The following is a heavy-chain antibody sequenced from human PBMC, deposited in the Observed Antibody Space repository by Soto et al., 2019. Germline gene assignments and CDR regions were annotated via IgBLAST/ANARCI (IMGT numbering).Heavy chain of an antibody. V-gene: IGHV3-48*03. J-gene: IGHJ6*02. CDR1: GFTSSSYE. D-gene: IGHD6-13*01. CDR2: ISSSGSTI. CDR3: ARDGVQQQLVASSYYYGMDV. Sequence: GGSLRLSCAASGFTSSSYEMNWVRQAPGKGLEWVSYISSSGSTIYYADSVKGRFTISRDNAKNSLYLQMNSLRAEDTAVYYCARDGVQQQLVASSYYYGMDVWGQWTTVTVSS.